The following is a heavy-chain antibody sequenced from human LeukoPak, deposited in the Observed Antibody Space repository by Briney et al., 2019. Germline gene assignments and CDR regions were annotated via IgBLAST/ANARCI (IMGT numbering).Heavy chain of an antibody. J-gene: IGHJ3*02. CDR2: INTDGSST. V-gene: IGHV3-74*01. CDR1: GFAFSSYW. CDR3: VTYYYGSSGYSYDAFDI. D-gene: IGHD3-22*01. Sequence: GGSLRLSCAATGFAFSSYWMHWVRQAPGKGLVWVSRINTDGSSTSYADSVKGRFTISRDNAKNTLCLQMNSLRAEDTAVYYCVTYYYGSSGYSYDAFDIWGQGTMVTVSS.